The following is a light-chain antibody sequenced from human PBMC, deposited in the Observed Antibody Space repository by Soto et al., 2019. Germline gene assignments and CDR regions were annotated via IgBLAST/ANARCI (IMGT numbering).Light chain of an antibody. Sequence: DIQMTQSPSTLSASVGDRVTITCRASQSISSWLAWYQQKPGKAPKLLIYKASSLEGGVPSRFSGSGSGAEFTLTITCLHPYDFATYYCQQYYLYPLTFGGGTKVDIK. J-gene: IGKJ4*02. CDR3: QQYYLYPLT. V-gene: IGKV1-5*03. CDR1: QSISSW. CDR2: KAS.